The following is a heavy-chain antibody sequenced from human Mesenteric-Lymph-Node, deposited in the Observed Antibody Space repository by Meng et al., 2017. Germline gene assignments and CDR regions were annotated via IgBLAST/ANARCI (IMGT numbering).Heavy chain of an antibody. D-gene: IGHD1-26*01. V-gene: IGHV3-33*01. Sequence: AGSLRLSCAVSGFTFSSYGMHWVRQAPGKGLVWVAVIWYVGSNKYYAASVKGRFTISRDNSKNTLYLQMNSLRAEDTAVYYCAREPIWWELLPEERYYYYYYGMDVWGQGTTVTVSS. J-gene: IGHJ6*02. CDR1: GFTFSSYG. CDR2: IWYVGSNK. CDR3: AREPIWWELLPEERYYYYYYGMDV.